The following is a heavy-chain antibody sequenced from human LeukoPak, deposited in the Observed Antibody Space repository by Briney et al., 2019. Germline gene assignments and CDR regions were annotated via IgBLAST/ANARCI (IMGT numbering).Heavy chain of an antibody. V-gene: IGHV1-2*06. J-gene: IGHJ4*02. Sequence: GASVKVSCKTSGYTFADYFIHWVRQAPGQGLEWIGRINANSGGTEYEQKFQGRVTMTRDTSISTAYVEVNWLISDDTAIYYCARDVSSTSNWEFDYWGQGTLVTVS. CDR1: GYTFADYF. D-gene: IGHD1-26*01. CDR3: ARDVSSTSNWEFDY. CDR2: INANSGGT.